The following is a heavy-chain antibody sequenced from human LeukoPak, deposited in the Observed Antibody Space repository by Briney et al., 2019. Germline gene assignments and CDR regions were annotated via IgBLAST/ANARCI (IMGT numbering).Heavy chain of an antibody. CDR3: ARMMVRGVITRNWFDP. D-gene: IGHD3-10*01. V-gene: IGHV4-39*01. J-gene: IGHJ5*02. CDR1: GGSISSSSYY. CDR2: IYYSGST. Sequence: SKTLSLTCTVSGGSISSSSYYWGWIRQPPGKGLEWIGSIYYSGSTYYNPSLKSRVTISVDTSKNQFSLKLSSVTAADTAVYYCARMMVRGVITRNWFDPWGQGTLVTVSS.